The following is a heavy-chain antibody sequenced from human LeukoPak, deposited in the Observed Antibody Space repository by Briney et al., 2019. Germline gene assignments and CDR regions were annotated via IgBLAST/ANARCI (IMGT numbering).Heavy chain of an antibody. Sequence: PSQTLCLTCTVSGGSISSGSYYWSWIRQPAGKGLEWIGRIYTSGSTNYNPSLKSRVTISVDTSKNQFSLKLSSVTAADTAVYYCARVGANYYYGMDVWGQGTTVTVSS. CDR3: ARVGANYYYGMDV. D-gene: IGHD1-26*01. J-gene: IGHJ6*02. V-gene: IGHV4-61*02. CDR2: IYTSGST. CDR1: GGSISSGSYY.